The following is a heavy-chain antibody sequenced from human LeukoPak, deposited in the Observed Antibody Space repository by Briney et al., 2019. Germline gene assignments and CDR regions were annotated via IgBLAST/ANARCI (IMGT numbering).Heavy chain of an antibody. V-gene: IGHV5-51*01. D-gene: IGHD3-10*01. J-gene: IGHJ4*02. Sequence: GESLKISCEASGYSFTTYWIGWVRQMPGKGLEWMGIIYPGDSDTRYSPSFRGQVTISADKSISTAYLQWSSLKASDTAMYYCARHAGSGSYYSRAIDYWGQGTLVTVSS. CDR2: IYPGDSDT. CDR1: GYSFTTYW. CDR3: ARHAGSGSYYSRAIDY.